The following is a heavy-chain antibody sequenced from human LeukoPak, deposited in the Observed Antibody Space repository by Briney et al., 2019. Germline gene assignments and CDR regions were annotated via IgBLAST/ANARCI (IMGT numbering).Heavy chain of an antibody. CDR3: ARATVTTFTSYFQH. V-gene: IGHV3-30*02. CDR1: GFTFSSYA. D-gene: IGHD4-17*01. CDR2: IRYDGSNK. Sequence: PGGSLRLSCAASGFTFSSYAMHWVRQAPGKGLEWVAFIRYDGSNKYYADSVKGRFTISRDNSKNTLYLQMNSLRAEDTAVYYCARATVTTFTSYFQHWGQGTLVTVSS. J-gene: IGHJ1*01.